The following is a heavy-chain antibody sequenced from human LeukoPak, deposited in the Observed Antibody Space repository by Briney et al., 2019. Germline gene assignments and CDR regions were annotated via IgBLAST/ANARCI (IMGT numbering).Heavy chain of an antibody. D-gene: IGHD6-19*01. Sequence: ASVKVSCKASGYTFTRYGINWVRQAPGQGRDWIGWSSAYNGNTKHAQKLQGRVTMTTDTSTSTAYMEMRRLRSDDTAVYSCARAGITSGWVQNMDSWGPGTLVTVSS. CDR1: GYTFTRYG. V-gene: IGHV1-18*01. J-gene: IGHJ4*02. CDR2: SSAYNGNT. CDR3: ARAGITSGWVQNMDS.